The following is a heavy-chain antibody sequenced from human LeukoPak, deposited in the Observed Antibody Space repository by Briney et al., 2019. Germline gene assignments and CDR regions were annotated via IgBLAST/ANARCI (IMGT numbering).Heavy chain of an antibody. CDR1: GGSISSYY. Sequence: SETLSLTCTVSGGSISSYYWSWIRQPPGKGLEWIGYIYYSGSTNYNPSLKSRVTMSVDMSKNQFSLKLSSVTAADTAVYYCARDNQAEGATTYYYYYYMDVWGKGTTVTVSS. D-gene: IGHD1-26*01. CDR2: IYYSGST. CDR3: ARDNQAEGATTYYYYYYMDV. V-gene: IGHV4-59*12. J-gene: IGHJ6*03.